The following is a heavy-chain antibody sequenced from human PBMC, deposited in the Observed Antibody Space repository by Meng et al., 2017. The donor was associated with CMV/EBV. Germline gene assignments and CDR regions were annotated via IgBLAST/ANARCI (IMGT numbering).Heavy chain of an antibody. V-gene: IGHV4-34*01. Sequence: GSLRLSCAVYGGSFSGYYWSWIRQPPGKGLEWIGEINHSGSTNYNPSLKSRVTISVDTSKNQFSLKLSSVTVADTAVYYCARGSNQLRFLEWLLSRYYFDYWGQGTLVTVSS. CDR1: GGSFSGYY. CDR2: INHSGST. CDR3: ARGSNQLRFLEWLLSRYYFDY. J-gene: IGHJ4*02. D-gene: IGHD3-3*01.